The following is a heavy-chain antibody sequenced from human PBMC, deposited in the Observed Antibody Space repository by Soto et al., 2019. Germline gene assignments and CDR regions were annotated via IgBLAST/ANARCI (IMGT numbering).Heavy chain of an antibody. CDR3: ATVGRTFLQWARNDY. Sequence: GESLTLSCLASGFCDTKAWMRWVSHAPGKGREWVGQIKGKADGGTTDYAAPVNGRFIISRDDSKSTLYLQMNRLITEDSAMYYCATVGRTFLQWARNDYWGQGTLVTVSS. D-gene: IGHD3-3*01. J-gene: IGHJ4*01. V-gene: IGHV3-15*01. CDR2: IKGKADGGTT. CDR1: GFCDTKAW.